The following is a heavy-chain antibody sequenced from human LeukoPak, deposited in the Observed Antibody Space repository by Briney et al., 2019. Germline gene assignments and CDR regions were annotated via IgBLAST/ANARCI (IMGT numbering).Heavy chain of an antibody. V-gene: IGHV4-34*01. CDR2: INHSGST. Sequence: SETLSLTCAVYGGSFSGYYWSWIRQPPGKGLEWIGEINHSGSTNYNPSLKSRVTISVDTSKSQFSLKLSSVTAADTAVYYCARIGSGSFVFDYWDRGTLVTVTS. D-gene: IGHD3-10*01. J-gene: IGHJ4*02. CDR1: GGSFSGYY. CDR3: ARIGSGSFVFDY.